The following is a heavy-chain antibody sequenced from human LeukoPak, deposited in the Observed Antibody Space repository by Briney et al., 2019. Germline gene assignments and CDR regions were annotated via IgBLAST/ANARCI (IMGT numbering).Heavy chain of an antibody. V-gene: IGHV1-2*02. CDR1: GYTFTGYN. J-gene: IGHJ4*02. CDR2: VSPNSGGT. Sequence: ASVKVSCKAFGYTFTGYNMHWVRQAPGQGLEWMGWVSPNSGGTNYAQTFQGRVTMTRDTSINTAYMELRRLRSDDTAVYYGAPTGVEYFDYWGQGTLVTVSS. D-gene: IGHD1-14*01. CDR3: APTGVEYFDY.